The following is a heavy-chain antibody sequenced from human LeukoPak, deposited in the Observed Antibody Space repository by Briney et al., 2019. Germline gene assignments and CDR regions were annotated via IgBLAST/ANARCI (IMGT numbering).Heavy chain of an antibody. J-gene: IGHJ4*02. D-gene: IGHD2-2*01. Sequence: PGGSLRLSCAASGFTFSYYYMSWIRQAPGKGLEWVSYISSSGSTIYYADSVKGRFTISRDNAKNSLYLQMNSLRAEDTAVYYCARRGYCSSTSCSLVDYWGQCTMVTVSS. CDR1: GFTFSYYY. CDR2: ISSSGSTI. V-gene: IGHV3-11*01. CDR3: ARRGYCSSTSCSLVDY.